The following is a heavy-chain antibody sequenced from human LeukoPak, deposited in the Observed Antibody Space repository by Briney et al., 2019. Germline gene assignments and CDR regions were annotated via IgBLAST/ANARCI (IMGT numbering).Heavy chain of an antibody. CDR1: GGSINSYY. J-gene: IGHJ4*02. CDR3: ARRRYNWSHFDY. CDR2: IYTSGST. V-gene: IGHV4-4*07. Sequence: SETLSLTCTVSGGSINSYYWSWIRQSAGKGLEWIGRIYTSGSTNYNPSLKSRVTMSVDTSKNQFSLKLSSVTAADTAVYYCARRRYNWSHFDYWGQGTLVTVSS. D-gene: IGHD1-1*01.